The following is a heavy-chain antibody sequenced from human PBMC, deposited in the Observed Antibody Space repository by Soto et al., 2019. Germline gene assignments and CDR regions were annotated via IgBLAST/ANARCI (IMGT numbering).Heavy chain of an antibody. Sequence: SETLSLTCTLSGVSISSYYCSWIRQPPGKGLEWIGYIYYSGSTNYNPSLKSRVTISVDTSKNQFSLKLSSVTAADTAVYYCARDAEHRGRYYYYMDVWGKGTTVTVSS. CDR2: IYYSGST. CDR1: GVSISSYY. V-gene: IGHV4-59*01. CDR3: ARDAEHRGRYYYYMDV. D-gene: IGHD2-21*01. J-gene: IGHJ6*03.